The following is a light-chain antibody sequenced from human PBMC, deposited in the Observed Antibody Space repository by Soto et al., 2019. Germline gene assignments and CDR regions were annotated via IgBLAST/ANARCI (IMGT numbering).Light chain of an antibody. CDR2: AAS. Sequence: EIVLTQSPDTLSLSPGERATVSCRASQSVSRSNLAWYQHKPGQAPRLLIYAASSRATGIPDRFSGGGSGTDSTLTISRLEPEDFAVYYCQQCGSSPWTFGQGTKVDIK. J-gene: IGKJ1*01. CDR3: QQCGSSPWT. CDR1: QSVSRSN. V-gene: IGKV3-20*01.